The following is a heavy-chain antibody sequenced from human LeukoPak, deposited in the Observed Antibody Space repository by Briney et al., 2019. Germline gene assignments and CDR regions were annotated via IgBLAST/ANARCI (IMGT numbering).Heavy chain of an antibody. D-gene: IGHD3-10*01. CDR3: ARGLITMVRGVDYYYGMDV. CDR2: INSDGSST. Sequence: GGSLRLSCAASGFTFSSYWMHWVRQAPGKGLVWVSRINSDGSSTSYADSVKGRFTISRDNAKNTLYLQMNSLRAEDTAVYYCARGLITMVRGVDYYYGMDVWGQGTTVTVSS. CDR1: GFTFSSYW. V-gene: IGHV3-74*01. J-gene: IGHJ6*02.